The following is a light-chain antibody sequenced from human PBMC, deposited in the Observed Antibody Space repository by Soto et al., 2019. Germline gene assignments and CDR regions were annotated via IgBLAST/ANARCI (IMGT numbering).Light chain of an antibody. V-gene: IGLV2-8*01. J-gene: IGLJ1*01. Sequence: QSVLTQPPSASGSPGQSVTISCTGTSSDVGGYNYVSWYQQYPGKAPKLMIYEVNKRPSGVPDRFSGSKSGNTASLTVSGLQAEDEAAYYCSSYGGRYNYVFGTGTKVTVL. CDR1: SSDVGGYNY. CDR2: EVN. CDR3: SSYGGRYNYV.